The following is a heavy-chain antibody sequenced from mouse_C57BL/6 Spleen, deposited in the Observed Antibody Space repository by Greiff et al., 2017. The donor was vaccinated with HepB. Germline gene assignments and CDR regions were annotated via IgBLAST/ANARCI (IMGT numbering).Heavy chain of an antibody. CDR3: AGGNYVDAMDY. J-gene: IGHJ4*01. V-gene: IGHV1-7*01. Sequence: VQRVESGAELAKPGASVKLSCKASGYTFPSYWMHWVKQRPGQGLEWIGYINPSSGYTKYNQKFKDKATLTADKSSSTAYMQLSSLTYEDSAVYYCAGGNYVDAMDYWGQGTSVTVSS. D-gene: IGHD2-1*01. CDR1: GYTFPSYW. CDR2: INPSSGYT.